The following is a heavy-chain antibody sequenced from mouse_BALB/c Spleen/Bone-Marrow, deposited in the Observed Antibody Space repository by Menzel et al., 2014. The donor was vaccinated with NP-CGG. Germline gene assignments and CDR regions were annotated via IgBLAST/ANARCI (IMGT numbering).Heavy chain of an antibody. V-gene: IGHV14-3*02. Sequence: EVQLQQSGAELVKPGASVKLSCTVSGFNIKDTYMHWVKQRPEQGLEWIGRIDPANGNIKYDPKFQGKATLTADTSSNTAYLQLSSLTSEDTAVYYCAPYYYGRWFANWGQGTLVTVSA. D-gene: IGHD1-1*01. J-gene: IGHJ3*01. CDR1: GFNIKDTY. CDR3: APYYYGRWFAN. CDR2: IDPANGNI.